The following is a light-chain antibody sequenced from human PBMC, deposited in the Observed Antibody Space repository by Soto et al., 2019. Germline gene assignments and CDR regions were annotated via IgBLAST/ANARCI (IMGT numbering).Light chain of an antibody. Sequence: VLTQSPATLSLSPGEGATLSCRASQSVSNNYLAWYQQKPGQAPRLLIYGASNRATGIPDRFSGSGSGTDFTLTISRLEPEDFAVYYCQQYGSSGTFGQGTKVDIK. CDR1: QSVSNNY. V-gene: IGKV3-20*01. CDR2: GAS. CDR3: QQYGSSGT. J-gene: IGKJ1*01.